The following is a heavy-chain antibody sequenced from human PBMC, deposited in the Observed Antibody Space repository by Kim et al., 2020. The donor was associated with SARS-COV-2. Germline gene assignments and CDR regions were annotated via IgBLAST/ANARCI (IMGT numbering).Heavy chain of an antibody. V-gene: IGHV4-39*01. CDR1: GGSISSSSYY. J-gene: IGHJ4*02. Sequence: SETLSLTCTVSGGSISSSSYYWGWIRQPPGKGLEWIGSIYYSGSTYYNPSLTSRVTISVDTSKNQFSLKLSSVTAADTAVYYCASGNWGYLAAADPPIDYWGQGTLVTVSS. CDR2: IYYSGST. D-gene: IGHD6-13*01. CDR3: ASGNWGYLAAADPPIDY.